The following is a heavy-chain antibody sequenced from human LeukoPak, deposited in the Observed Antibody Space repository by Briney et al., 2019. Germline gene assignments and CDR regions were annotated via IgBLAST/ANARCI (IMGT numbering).Heavy chain of an antibody. D-gene: IGHD1-26*01. CDR1: GFTFSSYA. CDR3: AKRYLGASGNYNFDY. J-gene: IGHJ4*02. V-gene: IGHV3-23*01. Sequence: GGSLRLSCAASGFTFSSYAMSWVRQAPGKGLEWVSAISGSGGSTYYADSVKGRFTISRDNSKNTLYLQMNNLRAEDTAVYYCAKRYLGASGNYNFDYWGQGTLVTVSS. CDR2: ISGSGGST.